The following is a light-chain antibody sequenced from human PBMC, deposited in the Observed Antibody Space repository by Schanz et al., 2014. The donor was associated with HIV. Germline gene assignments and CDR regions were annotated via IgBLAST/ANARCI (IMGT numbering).Light chain of an antibody. J-gene: IGKJ4*01. CDR2: GAS. Sequence: EIVLTQSPGTLSLFPGERAALSCRASQTITSNFLAWYQQRPGQAPRLLIYGASNRATGVPDRFSGSGSGTDFILTISRLEPEDFAVYYCQYFGNSGGTFGGGTKVEIK. CDR3: QYFGNSGGT. CDR1: QTITSNF. V-gene: IGKV3-20*01.